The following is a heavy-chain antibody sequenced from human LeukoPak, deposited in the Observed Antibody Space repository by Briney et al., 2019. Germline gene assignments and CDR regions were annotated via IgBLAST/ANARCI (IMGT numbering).Heavy chain of an antibody. J-gene: IGHJ6*01. Sequence: GGSLRLSCAASGFSFRSFAMSWARQAPGKGLEWVSTVSASGGSTYYADSVKGRFTISRDNSKNTLYLQMDSLRAGDTAVYYCAKDQAYGSGNSYYYGYGTDVYGQGTTVTVSS. CDR2: VSASGGST. CDR3: AKDQAYGSGNSYYYGYGTDV. V-gene: IGHV3-23*01. CDR1: GFSFRSFA. D-gene: IGHD3-10*01.